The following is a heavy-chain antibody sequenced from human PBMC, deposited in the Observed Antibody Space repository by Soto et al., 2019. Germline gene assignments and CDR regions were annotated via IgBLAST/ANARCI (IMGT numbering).Heavy chain of an antibody. CDR1: CGSISSSSW. Sequence: SETLSLTCAVSCGSISSSSWWSWVRQPPGKGLEWIGEIYHSGSTNYNPSLKSRVTISVDKSKNQFSLKLSSVTAADTAVHYCATAADPYYYYGMDVWGQGTTVT. J-gene: IGHJ6*02. D-gene: IGHD2-2*01. V-gene: IGHV4-4*02. CDR2: IYHSGST. CDR3: ATAADPYYYYGMDV.